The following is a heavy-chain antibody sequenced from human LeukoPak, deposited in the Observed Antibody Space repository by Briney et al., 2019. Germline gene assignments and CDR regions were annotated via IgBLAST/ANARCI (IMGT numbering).Heavy chain of an antibody. CDR1: GGSFSGYY. V-gene: IGHV4-34*01. Sequence: SETLSLTCAVYGGSFSGYYWSWIRQPLGKGLEWIGEINHSGSTNYNPSLKSRVTISVDTSKNQFSLKLSSVTAADTAVYYCARGRYGGPFDYWGQGTLVTVSS. D-gene: IGHD3-16*01. J-gene: IGHJ4*02. CDR2: INHSGST. CDR3: ARGRYGGPFDY.